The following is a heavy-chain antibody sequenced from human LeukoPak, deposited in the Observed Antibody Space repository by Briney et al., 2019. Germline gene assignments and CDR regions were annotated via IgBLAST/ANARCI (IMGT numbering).Heavy chain of an antibody. J-gene: IGHJ4*02. CDR1: GFTFSNAW. CDR3: TTEWELLQYFDY. V-gene: IGHV3-15*01. D-gene: IGHD1-26*01. CDR2: IKSRTDGGTT. Sequence: PGGSLRLSCAASGFTFSNAWMSWVRQAPGKGLEWVGRIKSRTDGGTTAYAALVKGRFTISRDDSKNTLYLQMNSLKTEDTAVYYCTTEWELLQYFDYWGQGTLVTVSS.